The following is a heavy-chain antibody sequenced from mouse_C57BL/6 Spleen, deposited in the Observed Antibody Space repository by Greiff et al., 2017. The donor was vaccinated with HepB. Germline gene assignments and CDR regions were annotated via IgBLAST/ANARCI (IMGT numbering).Heavy chain of an antibody. V-gene: IGHV5-6*02. J-gene: IGHJ2*01. D-gene: IGHD2-4*01. CDR3: ARLGITTLDY. CDR2: ISSGGSYT. CDR1: GFTFSSYG. Sequence: DVKLVESGGDLVKPGGSLKLSCAASGFTFSSYGMSWVRQTPDKRLEWVATISSGGSYTYYPDSVKGRFTISRDNAKNTLYLQMSSLKSEDTAMYYCARLGITTLDYWGQGTTLTVSS.